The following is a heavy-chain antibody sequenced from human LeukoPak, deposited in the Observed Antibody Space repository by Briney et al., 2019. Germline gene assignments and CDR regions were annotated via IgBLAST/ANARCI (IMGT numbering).Heavy chain of an antibody. V-gene: IGHV1-46*01. J-gene: IGHJ6*02. D-gene: IGHD3-9*01. CDR3: ARAGVLRYFDWLPAPPNYYYYGMDV. CDR2: IYPRDGST. Sequence: ASVKVSCKASGYSFTSNYIHRVRQAPGQGLEWMGMIYPRDGSTSYAQKFQGRVTVTRDTSTSTVHMELSGLRSEDTAVYYCARAGVLRYFDWLPAPPNYYYYGMDVWGQGTTVTVSS. CDR1: GYSFTSNY.